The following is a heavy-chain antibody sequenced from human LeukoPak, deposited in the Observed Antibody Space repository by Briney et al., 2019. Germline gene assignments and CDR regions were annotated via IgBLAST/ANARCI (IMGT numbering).Heavy chain of an antibody. J-gene: IGHJ2*01. CDR2: IYNSENT. V-gene: IGHV4-4*09. CDR1: GGSVSSYY. CDR3: ARFYSGPSGWFVLWYFDL. D-gene: IGHD6-19*01. Sequence: PSETLSLTYTVSGGSVSSYYWSWIRQPPGKGLEWIGYIYNSENTKYNSSLESRVTMSVDTSKNRFFLKLSSVTAADTAVYYCARFYSGPSGWFVLWYFDLWGRGTLVTVSS.